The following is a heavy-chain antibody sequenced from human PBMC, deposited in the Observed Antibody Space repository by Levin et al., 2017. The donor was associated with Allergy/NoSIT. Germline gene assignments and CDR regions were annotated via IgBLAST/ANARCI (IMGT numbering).Heavy chain of an antibody. D-gene: IGHD1-26*01. CDR3: AKMGATLYYFDY. CDR2: VRGRGDNT. Sequence: GESLKISCAASGFTFSSYGMSWVRRAPGKGLEWVSAVRGRGDNTYYADSVKGRFTISRDSSKTTLYLQMNSLRVEDTALYYCAKMGATLYYFDYWGQGTLVTVSS. V-gene: IGHV3-23*01. CDR1: GFTFSSYG. J-gene: IGHJ4*02.